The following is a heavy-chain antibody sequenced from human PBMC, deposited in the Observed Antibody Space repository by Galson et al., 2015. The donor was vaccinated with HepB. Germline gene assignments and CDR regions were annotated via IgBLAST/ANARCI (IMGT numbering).Heavy chain of an antibody. V-gene: IGHV2-70*11. CDR2: IDWDDDK. CDR3: ARIDAHYYGSGSYYKGDAFDI. D-gene: IGHD3-10*01. Sequence: PALVKPTQTLTLTCTFSGFSLSTSGMCVSWIRQPPGKALEWLARIDWDDDKYYSTSLKTRLTISKDTPKNQVVLTMTNMDPVDTATYYCARIDAHYYGSGSYYKGDAFDIWGQGTMVTVSS. J-gene: IGHJ3*02. CDR1: GFSLSTSGMC.